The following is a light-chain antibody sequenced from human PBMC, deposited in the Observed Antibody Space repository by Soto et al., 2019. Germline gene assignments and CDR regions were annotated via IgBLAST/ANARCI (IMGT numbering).Light chain of an antibody. CDR3: QQYNSSSFT. CDR2: DAS. Sequence: DIQMTQSPSTLSASVGDRVTITCRASQSISNWLAWYQQKPGKAPKLLIYDASTLESGVPSRFSDSGSGTEFTLTITSLQPDDFATYHCQQYNSSSFTFGPGTKVDIK. CDR1: QSISNW. J-gene: IGKJ3*01. V-gene: IGKV1-5*01.